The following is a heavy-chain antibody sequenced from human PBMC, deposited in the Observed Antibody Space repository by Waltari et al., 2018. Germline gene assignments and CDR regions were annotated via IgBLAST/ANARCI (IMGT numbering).Heavy chain of an antibody. D-gene: IGHD1-26*01. CDR2: IRWNSGNI. V-gene: IGHV3-9*01. J-gene: IGHJ4*02. CDR3: AKGHSGSYGLDS. CDR1: GFTFDDYA. Sequence: EVQLVESGGGLVQPGRSLRLSCAASGFTFDDYAMHWVRQAPGKGVECVSGIRWNSGNIGYADSVKGRFTISRDNAKNSLYLQMNSLRTGDTALYYCAKGHSGSYGLDSWGQGTLVTVSP.